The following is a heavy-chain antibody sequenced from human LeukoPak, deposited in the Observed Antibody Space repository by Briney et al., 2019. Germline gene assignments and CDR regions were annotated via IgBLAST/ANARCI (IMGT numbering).Heavy chain of an antibody. Sequence: GGSLRLSCAASGFTFSNYWMSWVRQAPGKGLEWAANIKQDGSEKYYVDSVKGRFTISRDNAKNSLYLQMNSLRAEDTAVYYCARAAVTDYYYMDVWGKGTTVTVSS. CDR3: ARAAVTDYYYMDV. J-gene: IGHJ6*03. V-gene: IGHV3-7*01. CDR1: GFTFSNYW. D-gene: IGHD4-11*01. CDR2: IKQDGSEK.